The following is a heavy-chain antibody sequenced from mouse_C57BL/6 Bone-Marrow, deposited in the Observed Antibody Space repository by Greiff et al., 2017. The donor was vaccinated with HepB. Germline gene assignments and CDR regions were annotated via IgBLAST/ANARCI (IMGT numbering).Heavy chain of an antibody. J-gene: IGHJ2*01. V-gene: IGHV1-4*01. CDR2: INPSSGYT. CDR3: ARGVWDYFDY. CDR1: GYTFTSYT. D-gene: IGHD2-10*02. Sequence: QVQLKESGAELARPGASVKMSCKASGYTFTSYTMHWVKQRPGQGLEWIGYINPSSGYTKYNQKFKDKATLTADKSSSTAYMQLSSLTSEDSAVYYCARGVWDYFDYWGQGTTLTVSS.